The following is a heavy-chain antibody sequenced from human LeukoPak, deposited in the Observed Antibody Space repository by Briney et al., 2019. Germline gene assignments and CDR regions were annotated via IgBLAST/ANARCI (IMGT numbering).Heavy chain of an antibody. CDR3: ARAVVPARTNWFDP. D-gene: IGHD2-2*01. CDR1: GGSISSYY. J-gene: IGHJ5*02. CDR2: IYYSGST. Sequence: SETLSLTCTVSGGSISSYYWSWIWQPPGKGLEWIGYIYYSGSTNYNPSLKSRVTISVDTSKNQFSLKLSSVTAADTAVYYCARAVVPARTNWFDPWGQGTLVTVSS. V-gene: IGHV4-59*01.